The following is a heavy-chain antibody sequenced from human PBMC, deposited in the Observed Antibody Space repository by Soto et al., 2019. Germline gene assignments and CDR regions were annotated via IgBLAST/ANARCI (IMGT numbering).Heavy chain of an antibody. V-gene: IGHV5-51*01. Sequence: GESLKISCKASGYSFSSYWIGWVRQMPGKGLEWMGIIFPADSDTRYSPSFQGQVTISADKSITTAYLQWSSLKASDTTMYYCARHGNNGPEDTLDVWGQGTTVTVSS. CDR2: IFPADSDT. J-gene: IGHJ6*02. D-gene: IGHD1-1*01. CDR3: ARHGNNGPEDTLDV. CDR1: GYSFSSYW.